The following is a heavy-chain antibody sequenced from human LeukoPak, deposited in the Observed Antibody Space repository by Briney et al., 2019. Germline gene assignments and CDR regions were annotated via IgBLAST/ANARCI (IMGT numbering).Heavy chain of an antibody. D-gene: IGHD6-13*01. CDR1: GYTFTSYD. CDR3: ARDSRSGSSWYYYYYYMDV. V-gene: IGHV1-8*03. Sequence: ASVKVSCKASGYTFTSYDINWVRQATGQGLEWMGWMNPNSGNTGYAQKFQGRVTITRNTSISTAYMELSSLRSEDTAVYYCARDSRSGSSWYYYYYYMDVWGKGTTVTVSS. CDR2: MNPNSGNT. J-gene: IGHJ6*03.